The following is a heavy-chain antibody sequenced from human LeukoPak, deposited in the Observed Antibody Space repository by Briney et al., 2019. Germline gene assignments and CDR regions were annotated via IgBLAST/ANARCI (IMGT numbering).Heavy chain of an antibody. Sequence: TASETLSLTCTVSGGSISNSGYYWGWIRQPPGKGLEWIGNIYYSGSTYYNPSLKSRVTISVDTSKNQFSLKLSSVTAADTAVYYRAKTYYYDPFDYWGQGTLVSVSS. J-gene: IGHJ4*02. CDR2: IYYSGST. CDR3: AKTYYYDPFDY. V-gene: IGHV4-39*01. D-gene: IGHD3-22*01. CDR1: GGSISNSGYY.